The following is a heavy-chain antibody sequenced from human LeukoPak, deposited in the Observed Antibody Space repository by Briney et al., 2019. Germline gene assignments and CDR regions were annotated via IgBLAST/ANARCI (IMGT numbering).Heavy chain of an antibody. CDR2: INSDGSST. CDR1: GFTFSSYW. V-gene: IGHV3-74*01. CDR3: ARDRDPQYYYDSSGYYSYGMDV. D-gene: IGHD3-22*01. J-gene: IGHJ6*02. Sequence: GGSLRLSCAASGFTFSSYWMHWVREAPGKGLVWVSRINSDGSSTSYADSVKGRFTISRDNAKNTLYLQMNSLRAEDTAVYYCARDRDPQYYYDSSGYYSYGMDVWGQGTTVTVSS.